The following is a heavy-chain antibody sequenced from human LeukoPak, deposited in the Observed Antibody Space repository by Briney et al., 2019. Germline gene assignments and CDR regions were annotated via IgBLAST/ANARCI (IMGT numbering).Heavy chain of an antibody. Sequence: GSLRLSSAQPGVTSTIYEKNWGPHAPEEGREWGSYIISIGITIYYADSVKGRFTISRDNAKNSLYLQMNSLRAEDMAVYYCARNPRVQLLRQASYYYYYGMDVWGKGTTVTVSS. V-gene: IGHV3-48*03. J-gene: IGHJ6*04. D-gene: IGHD2-2*01. CDR2: IISIGITI. CDR1: GVTSTIYE. CDR3: ARNPRVQLLRQASYYYYYGMDV.